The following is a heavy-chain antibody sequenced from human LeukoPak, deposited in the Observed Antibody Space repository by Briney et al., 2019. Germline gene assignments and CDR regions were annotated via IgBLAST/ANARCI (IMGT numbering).Heavy chain of an antibody. V-gene: IGHV3-30*02. CDR1: GFTFSSYG. J-gene: IGHJ3*02. Sequence: GGSLRLSCAASGFTFSSYGMHWVRQAPGKGLEWVAFIRYDGSSKYYADSVKGRFTISRDNSKNTLYLQVNSLRTEDTAVYYCTRVLLKWELPGSDAFDIWGEGTMATVSS. CDR3: TRVLLKWELPGSDAFDI. CDR2: IRYDGSSK. D-gene: IGHD1-26*01.